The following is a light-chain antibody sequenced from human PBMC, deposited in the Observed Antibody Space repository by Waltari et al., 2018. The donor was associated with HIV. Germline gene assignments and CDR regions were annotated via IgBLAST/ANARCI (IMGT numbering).Light chain of an antibody. V-gene: IGLV1-47*01. CDR3: VGWDSSLSAYV. CDR1: SSNIGNDN. CDR2: KNY. Sequence: QSVLTQPPSASGTPGQTVTIPCSGGSSNIGNDNVYWYQQLPGMTPKLLIYKNYVRPSGVPDRFAGSKSGTSASLAISGLRSEDEADYYCVGWDSSLSAYVFGAGTKVTVL. J-gene: IGLJ1*01.